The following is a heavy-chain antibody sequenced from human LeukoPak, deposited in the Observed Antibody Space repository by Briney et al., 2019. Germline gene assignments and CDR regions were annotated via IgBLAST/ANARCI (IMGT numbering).Heavy chain of an antibody. CDR3: ARGPIAAASVNYYMDV. CDR2: IIPIFATT. CDR1: GYSFVLYG. J-gene: IGHJ6*03. Sequence: SVKVSCKASGYSFVLYGISWVRQAPGQGLEWMGGIIPIFATTNYGQKFQGRVTITADKSTSTAYMDLSSLRSEDTAVYYCARGPIAAASVNYYMDVWGKGTTVTVSS. V-gene: IGHV1-69*06. D-gene: IGHD6-13*01.